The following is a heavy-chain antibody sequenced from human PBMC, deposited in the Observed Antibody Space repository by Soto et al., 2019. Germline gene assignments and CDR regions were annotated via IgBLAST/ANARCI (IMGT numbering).Heavy chain of an antibody. V-gene: IGHV1-2*04. CDR3: AREKSPIEQYSSGWPGPKGFDY. D-gene: IGHD6-19*01. CDR2: INPNSGGT. Sequence: VASVKVSCKASGYTFTGYYMHWVRQAPGQGLEWMGWINPNSGGTNYAQKFQGWVTMTRDTSISTAYMGLSRLRSDDTAVYYCAREKSPIEQYSSGWPGPKGFDYWGQGTLVTVSS. CDR1: GYTFTGYY. J-gene: IGHJ4*02.